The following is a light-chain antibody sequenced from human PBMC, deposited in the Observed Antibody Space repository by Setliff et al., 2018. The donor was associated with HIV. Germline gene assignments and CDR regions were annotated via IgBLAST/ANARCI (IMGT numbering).Light chain of an antibody. CDR3: CSYADAYLFCA. V-gene: IGLV2-23*02. J-gene: IGLJ1*01. CDR1: SSDVGSFSP. CDR2: EVT. Sequence: QSALAQPASVSGSPGQSITISCTGTSSDVGSFSPVSWYQQEPGKAPKLIIYEVTKRPSGISDRFSGSKSGNTASLTISGLQAEDEADYYSCSYADAYLFCAFGSGTRSPS.